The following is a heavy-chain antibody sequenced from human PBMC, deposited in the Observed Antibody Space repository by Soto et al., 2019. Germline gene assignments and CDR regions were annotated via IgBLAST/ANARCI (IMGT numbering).Heavy chain of an antibody. D-gene: IGHD3-9*01. J-gene: IGHJ4*02. Sequence: GGSLRLSCAASGFTFTSYAMSWVRQAPGKGLEWVSLISGSGGSTYYADSVKGRFIISRDNSKNTLYLQMNSLRAEDTAVYYCATTSSIYDILTLGSFDYWGQGTLVTVSS. CDR2: ISGSGGST. CDR1: GFTFTSYA. V-gene: IGHV3-23*01. CDR3: ATTSSIYDILTLGSFDY.